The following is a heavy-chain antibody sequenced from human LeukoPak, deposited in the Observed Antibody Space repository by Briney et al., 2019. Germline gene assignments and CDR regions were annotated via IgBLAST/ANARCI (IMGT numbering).Heavy chain of an antibody. V-gene: IGHV4-34*01. J-gene: IGHJ5*02. CDR2: INHSGST. CDR3: ARGVPYCSGGSCYSNWFDP. Sequence: SETLSLTCAVYGGSFSGYYWSWISQPPGKGLEWIGEINHSGSTNYNPSLKSRVTISVDTSKNQFSLKLSSVTAADTAVYYCARGVPYCSGGSCYSNWFDPWGQGTLVTVSS. CDR1: GGSFSGYY. D-gene: IGHD2-15*01.